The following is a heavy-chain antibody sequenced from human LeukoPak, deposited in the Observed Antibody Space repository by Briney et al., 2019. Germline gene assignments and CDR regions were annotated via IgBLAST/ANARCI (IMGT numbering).Heavy chain of an antibody. Sequence: GGSLRLSCAASGFTFSSYDMHWVRQAPGKGLERVAFIQYDESTKYYADSLKGRFTISRDNSKNTLYLQMNSLRAEDTAVYYRARDSIRQQLYYFDYWGQGTLVTVSS. CDR3: ARDSIRQQLYYFDY. J-gene: IGHJ4*02. V-gene: IGHV3-30*02. CDR2: IQYDESTK. D-gene: IGHD6-13*01. CDR1: GFTFSSYD.